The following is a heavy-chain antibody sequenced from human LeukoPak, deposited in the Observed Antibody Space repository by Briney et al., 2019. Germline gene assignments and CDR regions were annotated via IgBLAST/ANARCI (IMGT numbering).Heavy chain of an antibody. CDR2: ISAYNGDT. Sequence: ASVKVSCKTSGYTFTTYGLTWVRQAPGQGLEWMGWISAYNGDTNYAQKLQGRVTMTTDTSTSTAYMELRSLKSDDTAVNYCARSPLREWEPRFADYWGQGTLVTVSS. V-gene: IGHV1-18*01. CDR1: GYTFTTYG. CDR3: ARSPLREWEPRFADY. J-gene: IGHJ4*02. D-gene: IGHD1-26*01.